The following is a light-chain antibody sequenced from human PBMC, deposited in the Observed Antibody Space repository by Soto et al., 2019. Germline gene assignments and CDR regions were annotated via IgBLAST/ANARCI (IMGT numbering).Light chain of an antibody. J-gene: IGKJ5*01. CDR1: QCVGRSS. CDR2: DIS. Sequence: VLPQSPDTLSLSPGERAPLSGMAGQCVGRSSLGWYQQKPGPAPTLVIFDISNRATGIPDRFSGSGSGTDCTLTISRLEPEDFAVYYCQLYSRSPRPITFGQGTRLEIK. CDR3: QLYSRSPRPIT. V-gene: IGKV3-20*01.